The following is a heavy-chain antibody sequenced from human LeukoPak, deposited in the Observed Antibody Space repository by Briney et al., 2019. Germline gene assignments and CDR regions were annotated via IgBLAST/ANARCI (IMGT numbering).Heavy chain of an antibody. D-gene: IGHD1-26*01. CDR3: ARVKEWELLVAFDI. CDR2: INPNSGGT. CDR1: GYTFTGYY. J-gene: IGHJ3*02. V-gene: IGHV1-2*02. Sequence: GASVKVSCKASGYTFTGYYMHWVRQAPGQGLEWMGWINPNSGGTNYAQKFQGRVTMTRDTSISTAYMELSRLRSDDTAVYYCARVKEWELLVAFDIWGQGTMVTVSS.